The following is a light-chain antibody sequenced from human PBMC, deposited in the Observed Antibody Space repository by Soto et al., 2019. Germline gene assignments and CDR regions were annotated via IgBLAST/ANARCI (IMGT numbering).Light chain of an antibody. CDR3: SSFTSSSTWV. CDR1: SSDVGGYNY. Sequence: QPASVSGSPGQSITISCTGTSSDVGGYNYVSWYQQHPGKAPKLMIYDVSNRPSGVSNRFSGSKSGNTASLTISGLQAEDEADYYCSSFTSSSTWVFGGGTKLTVL. V-gene: IGLV2-14*01. J-gene: IGLJ3*02. CDR2: DVS.